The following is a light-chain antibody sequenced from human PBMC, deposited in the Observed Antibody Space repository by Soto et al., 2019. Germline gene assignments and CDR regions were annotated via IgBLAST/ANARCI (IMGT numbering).Light chain of an antibody. V-gene: IGKV4-1*01. CDR3: QQYYSTPDT. CDR1: QSVLYSSNNKNY. J-gene: IGKJ2*01. Sequence: DIVMTQSPDSLAVSLGERATINCKCSQSVLYSSNNKNYLAWYQQKPGQPPKLLIYWASTRESGVPDRFSGSGSGTDFTHTISSLQAEDVAVYYCQQYYSTPDTFGQGTKLDIK. CDR2: WAS.